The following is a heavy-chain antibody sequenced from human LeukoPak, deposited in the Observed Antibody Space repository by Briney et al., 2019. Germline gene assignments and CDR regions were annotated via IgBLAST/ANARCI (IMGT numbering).Heavy chain of an antibody. Sequence: GGSLRLSCAVSGFNFNDYYMAWIRQAPGKGLEWVSYISSRSRTIYYADSVKGRFTISRDNAKSSLYLQMNSLRVEDTAVYYCARDTWNSHYYFDHWGRESWSPSPQ. V-gene: IGHV3-11*01. CDR2: ISSRSRTI. CDR3: ARDTWNSHYYFDH. CDR1: GFNFNDYY. D-gene: IGHD2/OR15-2a*01. J-gene: IGHJ4*02.